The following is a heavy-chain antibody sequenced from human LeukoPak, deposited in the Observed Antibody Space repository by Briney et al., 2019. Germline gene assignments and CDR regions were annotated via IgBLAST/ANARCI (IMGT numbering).Heavy chain of an antibody. V-gene: IGHV3-23*01. CDR1: GFTFSTFT. CDR2: ISGSGDKT. J-gene: IGHJ6*02. Sequence: GGSLRLSCEASGFTFSTFTMSWVRQAPGKGLEWVSGISGSGDKTYYADSVKGRFTISRDNAKNSLYLQMNSLRAEDTAVYYCAKNYYDSTQNYYYYGMDVWGQGTTVTVSS. CDR3: AKNYYDSTQNYYYYGMDV. D-gene: IGHD3-22*01.